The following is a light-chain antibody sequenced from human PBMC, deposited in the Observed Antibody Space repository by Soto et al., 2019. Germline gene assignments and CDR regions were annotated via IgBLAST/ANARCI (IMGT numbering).Light chain of an antibody. CDR2: GAS. CDR1: QSVSSN. CDR3: QQYNNWPLT. Sequence: EIVMTQSPATLSVSPGERATLSCRASQSVSSNLAWYQQKPGQAPRLLIYGASTRATGIHARFSGSGSGTEFTLTFSSLQSEDFAVYYCQQYNNWPLTFGGGTKVEIK. J-gene: IGKJ4*01. V-gene: IGKV3-15*01.